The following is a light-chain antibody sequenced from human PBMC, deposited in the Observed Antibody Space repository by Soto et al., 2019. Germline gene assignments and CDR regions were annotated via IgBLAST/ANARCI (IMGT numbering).Light chain of an antibody. CDR3: QQYGSSLST. CDR2: ATS. J-gene: IGKJ1*01. Sequence: EIVLTQSPATLSLSPGERATLSCRASQSLSSSYLAWYLQKPGQAPRLLIYATSSRATDIPDRFIGYGSGTDFTLTISGLEPEDFAVYYCQQYGSSLSTFGQGTKVDIK. V-gene: IGKV3-20*01. CDR1: QSLSSSY.